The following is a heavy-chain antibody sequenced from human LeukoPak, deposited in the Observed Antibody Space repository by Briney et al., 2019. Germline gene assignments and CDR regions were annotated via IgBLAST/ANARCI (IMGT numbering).Heavy chain of an antibody. CDR3: ARRSGTYHAFDI. V-gene: IGHV1-2*02. CDR1: GYSFTGYY. J-gene: IGHJ3*02. CDR2: INPNTGGT. D-gene: IGHD1-26*01. Sequence: ASVKVSCKASGYSFTGYYMHWVRQAPGQGLEWMGWINPNTGGTNYAQKFQGRVTMTRDTSISTAYMELSSLRSDDTAVYYCARRSGTYHAFDIWGQGTMVTVSS.